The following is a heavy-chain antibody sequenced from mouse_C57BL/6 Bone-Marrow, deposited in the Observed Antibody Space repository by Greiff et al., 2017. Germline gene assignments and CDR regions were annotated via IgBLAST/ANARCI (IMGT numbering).Heavy chain of an antibody. V-gene: IGHV1-42*01. CDR1: GYSFTGYY. CDR2: INPSTGGT. J-gene: IGHJ3*01. CDR3: ARGRFAY. Sequence: VQLQQSGPELVKPGASVKISCKASGYSFTGYYMTWVKQSPEKSLEWIGEINPSTGGTTYNQKFKAKATLTVEKSSSTAYMQLKSLTAEDSAVYYCARGRFAYWGQGTLVTVSA.